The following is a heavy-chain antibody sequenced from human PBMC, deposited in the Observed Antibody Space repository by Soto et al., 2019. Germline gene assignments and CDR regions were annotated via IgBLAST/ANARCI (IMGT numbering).Heavy chain of an antibody. CDR3: VRTVTWLTASYYGMDV. Sequence: PGGSLRLSCAASGFTFSDHHLAWVRQAPGKGLEWVGRSRNKPNSFTTEYAASVKGRFTISRDDSKNSLYVQMNSLKTEDTAVYYCVRTVTWLTASYYGMDVWGQGTTVTVSS. CDR2: SRNKPNSFTT. D-gene: IGHD4-4*01. CDR1: GFTFSDHH. J-gene: IGHJ6*02. V-gene: IGHV3-72*01.